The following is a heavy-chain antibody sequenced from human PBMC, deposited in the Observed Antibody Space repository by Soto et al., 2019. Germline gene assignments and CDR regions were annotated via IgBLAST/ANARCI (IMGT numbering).Heavy chain of an antibody. CDR1: VGSISSYY. Sequence: QLQLQESGPGVVKPSETLSLTCAVSVGSISSYYWSWIRQSPEKGLEWLGNVHYSGRTNYNPSLESRVTISIDTSKKYFSLKLSSVTAADTAVYYCARDHILDGDYPPGGMDVWGQGTTVTVSS. CDR2: VHYSGRT. CDR3: ARDHILDGDYPPGGMDV. J-gene: IGHJ6*02. D-gene: IGHD3-9*01. V-gene: IGHV4-59*01.